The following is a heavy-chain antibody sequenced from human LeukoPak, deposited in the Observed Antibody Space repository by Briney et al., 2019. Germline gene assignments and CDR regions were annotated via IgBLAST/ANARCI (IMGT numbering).Heavy chain of an antibody. D-gene: IGHD2-2*01. CDR2: IYYSGST. Sequence: SETLSLTCTVSGGSISSYYWSWIRQPPGRGLEWIGYIYYSGSTNYNPSLKSRVTISVDTSKNQFSLKLSSVTAADTAVYYCARDRGAQLGPRLSYFDLWGRGTLSLSPQ. J-gene: IGHJ2*01. CDR3: ARDRGAQLGPRLSYFDL. CDR1: GGSISSYY. V-gene: IGHV4-59*01.